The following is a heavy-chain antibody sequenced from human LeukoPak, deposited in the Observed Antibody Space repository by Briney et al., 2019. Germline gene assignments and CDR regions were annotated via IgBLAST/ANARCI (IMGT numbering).Heavy chain of an antibody. Sequence: GASVKVSCKASGYTLTSYDINWVRQATGQGLEWMGWMNPNGGNTGYAQKFQGRVTMTRNTSISTAYMELSSLRSEDTAVYYCAIFKTGDPSGFDYWGQGTLVTVSS. J-gene: IGHJ4*02. CDR1: GYTLTSYD. D-gene: IGHD7-27*01. CDR2: MNPNGGNT. CDR3: AIFKTGDPSGFDY. V-gene: IGHV1-8*01.